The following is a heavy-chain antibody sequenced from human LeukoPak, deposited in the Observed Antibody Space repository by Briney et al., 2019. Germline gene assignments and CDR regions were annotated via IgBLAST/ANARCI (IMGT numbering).Heavy chain of an antibody. CDR3: ARALDV. J-gene: IGHJ6*04. Sequence: AGGSLRLPCVDSGLSFNTYAMHWVRQAPGKGLEWVAAISYDGSYTYYRDSVRGRFTISRDNSKNTMYLQMNSLRAEDTAMYYCARALDVWAKGPRSPSPQ. V-gene: IGHV3-30*04. CDR1: GLSFNTYA. CDR2: ISYDGSYT.